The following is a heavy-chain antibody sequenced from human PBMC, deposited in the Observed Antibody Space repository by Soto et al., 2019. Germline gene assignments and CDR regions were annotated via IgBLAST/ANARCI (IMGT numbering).Heavy chain of an antibody. J-gene: IGHJ6*02. V-gene: IGHV3-23*01. CDR3: AKDKNGDYANYYGMDV. CDR1: GFTFSSYA. Sequence: GGSLRLSCAASGFTFSSYAMSWVRQAPGKGLEWVSAISGSGGSTYYADSVKGRFTISRDNSKNTLYLQMNSLRAEDTAVYYCAKDKNGDYANYYGMDVWGQGTTVTVSS. D-gene: IGHD4-17*01. CDR2: ISGSGGST.